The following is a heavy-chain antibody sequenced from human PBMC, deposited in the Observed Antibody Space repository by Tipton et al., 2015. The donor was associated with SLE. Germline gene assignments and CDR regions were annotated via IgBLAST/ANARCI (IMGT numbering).Heavy chain of an antibody. V-gene: IGHV3-7*01. CDR1: GFTFSSYW. CDR2: IKQDGSEK. D-gene: IGHD7-27*01. J-gene: IGHJ2*01. Sequence: SLRLSCAASGFTFSSYWMSWVRQAPGKGLEWVANIKQDGSEKYYVDSVKGRFTISRDNAKKSLYLQMNSLRAEDAAVYYCARDPSNWGLTGDWYFDLWGRGTLVTVSS. CDR3: ARDPSNWGLTGDWYFDL.